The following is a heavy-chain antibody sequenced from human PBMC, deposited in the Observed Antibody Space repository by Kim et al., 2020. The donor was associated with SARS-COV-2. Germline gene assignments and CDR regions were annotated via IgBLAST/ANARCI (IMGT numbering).Heavy chain of an antibody. CDR3: ATAIAVAGTTIYYYYGMDV. CDR2: FYPEDGET. Sequence: ASVKVSCKVSGYTLTELSMHWVRQAPGKGLEWMGGFYPEDGETNYAQKFQGRVTMTEDTSTDTAYMELSSLRSENTAVSYCATAIAVAGTTIYYYYGMDVWGEGTTVTVSS. D-gene: IGHD6-19*01. J-gene: IGHJ6*04. V-gene: IGHV1-24*01. CDR1: GYTLTELS.